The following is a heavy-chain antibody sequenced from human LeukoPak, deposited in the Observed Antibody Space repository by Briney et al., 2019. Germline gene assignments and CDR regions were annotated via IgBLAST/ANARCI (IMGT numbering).Heavy chain of an antibody. CDR2: IYYSGST. CDR3: ARAETYSRHFDY. D-gene: IGHD2-15*01. V-gene: IGHV4-39*07. CDR1: GGSISSSSYY. J-gene: IGHJ4*02. Sequence: SETLSLTCTVSGGSISSSSYYWGWIRQPPGKGLEWIGSIYYSGSTYYNPSLKSRVTISVDTSKNQFSLKLSSVTAADTAVYYCARAETYSRHFDYWGQGTLVTVSS.